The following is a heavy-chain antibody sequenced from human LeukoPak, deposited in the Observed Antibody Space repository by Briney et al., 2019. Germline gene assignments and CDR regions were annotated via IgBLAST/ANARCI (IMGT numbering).Heavy chain of an antibody. D-gene: IGHD1-26*01. Sequence: PGRSLRLSCTVSGFPFNDYVIHWVRQAPGKGLEWVAVTSDDERIKIYNDSVRGRFTISRDNSKNTQYLQMNSLRVEDTAVYYCARDPVLGAPDYLDYWGRGTLVSVSS. CDR3: ARDPVLGAPDYLDY. CDR1: GFPFNDYV. J-gene: IGHJ4*02. CDR2: TSDDERIK. V-gene: IGHV3-30*03.